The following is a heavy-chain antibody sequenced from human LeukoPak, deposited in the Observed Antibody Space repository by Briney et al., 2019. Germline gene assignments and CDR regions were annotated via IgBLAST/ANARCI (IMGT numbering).Heavy chain of an antibody. CDR3: AREDEETFDY. V-gene: IGHV3-21*01. CDR1: GFTFSSYS. CDR2: ISSSSSYI. J-gene: IGHJ4*02. Sequence: GGSLRLSCAASGFTFSSYSMNWVRQAPGKGLEWVSSISSSSSYIYYADSVKGRFTISGDNAKNSLYLQMNSLRAEDTAVYYCAREDEETFDYWGQGTLVTVSS.